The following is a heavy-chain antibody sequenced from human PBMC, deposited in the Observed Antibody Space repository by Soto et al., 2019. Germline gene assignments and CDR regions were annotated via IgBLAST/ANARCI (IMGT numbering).Heavy chain of an antibody. CDR1: GFTVSSNY. CDR2: IYSGGST. J-gene: IGHJ4*02. D-gene: IGHD3-22*01. V-gene: IGHV3-66*01. CDR3: ARDYYSSGYYYGGVDY. Sequence: GGSLRLSCAASGFTVSSNYMSWVRQAPGKGLEWVSVIYSGGSTYYADSVKGRFTISRDNSKNTLYLQMNSLGAEDTAVYYCARDYYSSGYYYGGVDYWGQGTLVPVSS.